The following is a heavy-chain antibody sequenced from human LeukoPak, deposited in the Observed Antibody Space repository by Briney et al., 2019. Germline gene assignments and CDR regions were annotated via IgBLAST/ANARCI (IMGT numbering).Heavy chain of an antibody. D-gene: IGHD6-19*01. CDR2: INHGGST. V-gene: IGHV4-34*01. J-gene: IGHJ4*02. CDR3: ARMGRIAVAGLDY. Sequence: SETLSLTCVVYGGSFSGSSWSWIRQPPGKGLEWIGKINHGGSTNYNPSLKSRVTISVDTSKNQFSLNLSSVTAADTAVYYCARMGRIAVAGLDYWGQGKLVTVSS. CDR1: GGSFSGSS.